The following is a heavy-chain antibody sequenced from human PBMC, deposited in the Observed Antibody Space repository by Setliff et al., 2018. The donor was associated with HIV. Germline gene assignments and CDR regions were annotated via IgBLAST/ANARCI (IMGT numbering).Heavy chain of an antibody. V-gene: IGHV1-18*01. D-gene: IGHD3-10*01. CDR2: ISAYNGNT. Sequence: ASVKVSCKASGYNFTSYGISWVRQAPGQGLEWMGWISAYNGNTNYAQKLQGRVTMTTDTSTSTAYMELRSLRSDDTAVYSCARVVVRGVTFIAEYFQHWGQGTLVTVSS. J-gene: IGHJ1*01. CDR3: ARVVVRGVTFIAEYFQH. CDR1: GYNFTSYG.